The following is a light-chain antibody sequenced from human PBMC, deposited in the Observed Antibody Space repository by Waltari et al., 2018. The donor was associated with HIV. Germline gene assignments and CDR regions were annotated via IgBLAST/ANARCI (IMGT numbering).Light chain of an antibody. CDR3: ATWDSSLRTVI. CDR2: ENE. CDR1: PSDIRTNH. Sequence: QSVLTQSPSVSAAPGQQVTISCYGSPSDIRTNHLSWYQQFPGRAPKPLIYENENRPSVIPGRFSGSKFGTSATLDITGLQTGDEAVYFCATWDSSLRTVIYGGGTNLTVL. V-gene: IGLV1-51*02. J-gene: IGLJ2*01.